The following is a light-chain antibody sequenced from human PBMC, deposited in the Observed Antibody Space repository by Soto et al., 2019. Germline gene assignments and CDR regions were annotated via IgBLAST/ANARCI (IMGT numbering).Light chain of an antibody. CDR1: QSVSSSS. V-gene: IGKV3-20*01. J-gene: IGKJ2*01. CDR2: GAS. Sequence: EIVLTQSPGTLSLSPGERATLSCRASQSVSSSSLAWYQQKPGQAPRLLIYGASSRATGIPDRFSGSGSGTDFTLTISRLEPEDFALYYCQQYGSSPIFGQGTKLEIK. CDR3: QQYGSSPI.